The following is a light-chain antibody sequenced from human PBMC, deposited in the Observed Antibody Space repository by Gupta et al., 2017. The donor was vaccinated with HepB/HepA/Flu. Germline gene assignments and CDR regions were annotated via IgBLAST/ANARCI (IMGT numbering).Light chain of an antibody. CDR1: SSDVGGYNF. CDR3: SSHAGSSSFVV. V-gene: IGLV2-8*01. CDR2: EVS. Sequence: QSALTQPPSASGSPGHSVTISCTGTSSDVGGYNFVSWYQQHPGKAPKLMIYEVSIRPSGVPDRFSGSKFGNTASLTVSGLQAEDEADYYCSSHAGSSSFVVFGGGTKLTVL. J-gene: IGLJ2*01.